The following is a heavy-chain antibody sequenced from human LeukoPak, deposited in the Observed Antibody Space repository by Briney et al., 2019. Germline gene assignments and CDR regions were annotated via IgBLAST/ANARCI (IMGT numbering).Heavy chain of an antibody. CDR3: ARGTAVRGVITPFDY. D-gene: IGHD3-10*01. CDR1: GGSISSSSYY. Sequence: SSETLSLTCTVSGGSISSSSYYWGWIRQPPGKGLEWIGSIYYSGSTYYNPSLKSRVTISVDTSKNQFSLKLSSVTAADTAVYYCARGTAVRGVITPFDYWGQGTLVTVSS. J-gene: IGHJ4*02. CDR2: IYYSGST. V-gene: IGHV4-39*01.